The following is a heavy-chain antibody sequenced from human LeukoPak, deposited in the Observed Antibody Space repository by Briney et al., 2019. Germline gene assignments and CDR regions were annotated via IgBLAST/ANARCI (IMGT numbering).Heavy chain of an antibody. CDR3: ARDPAPHYDFWSGYPGNWFDP. J-gene: IGHJ5*02. CDR2: IYYSGST. Sequence: SETLSLTCTVSGGSISSSSYYWGWIRQPPGQGLEWIGSIYYSGSTYYNPSLKSRVTISVDTSKNQFSLKLSSVTAADTAVYYCARDPAPHYDFWSGYPGNWFDPWGQGTLVTVSS. CDR1: GGSISSSSYY. V-gene: IGHV4-39*07. D-gene: IGHD3-3*01.